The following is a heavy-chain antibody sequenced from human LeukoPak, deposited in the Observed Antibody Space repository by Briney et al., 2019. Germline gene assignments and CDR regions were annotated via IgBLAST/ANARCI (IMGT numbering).Heavy chain of an antibody. CDR1: GFTFSSYG. D-gene: IGHD4-17*01. V-gene: IGHV3-23*01. J-gene: IGHJ4*02. CDR3: ARGHTAVTRHFDF. Sequence: GGSLRLSCAASGFTFSSYGMSWVRQAPGKGLEWVSAISGSGGSTYYADSVKGRFTISRDDAKNLLYLDMNSLRAEDTAVYYCARGHTAVTRHFDFWGQGTLVTVSS. CDR2: ISGSGGST.